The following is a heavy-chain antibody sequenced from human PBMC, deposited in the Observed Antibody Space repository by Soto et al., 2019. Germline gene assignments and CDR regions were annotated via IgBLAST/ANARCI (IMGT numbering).Heavy chain of an antibody. CDR1: GYTFTGYY. Sequence: ASVKVSCKASGYTFTGYYMHWVRQAPGQGLEWMGWINPNSGGTNYAQKFQGWVTMTRDTSISTAYMELSSLRSEDTAVYYCARGSIAGSRSWLDHWGQGTLVTVSS. V-gene: IGHV1-2*04. CDR2: INPNSGGT. CDR3: ARGSIAGSRSWLDH. D-gene: IGHD6-6*01. J-gene: IGHJ5*02.